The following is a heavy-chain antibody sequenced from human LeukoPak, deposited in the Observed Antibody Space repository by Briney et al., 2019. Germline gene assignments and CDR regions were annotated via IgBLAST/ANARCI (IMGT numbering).Heavy chain of an antibody. Sequence: GGSLRLSCAASGFTFSSYSMNWVRQAPGKGLEWVSSISSSSSYIYYADSVKGRFTISRDNAKNSLYLQMNSLRAEDTAVYYCARDVGDIVVVRGMDVWGQGTTVTVSS. J-gene: IGHJ6*02. CDR2: ISSSSSYI. V-gene: IGHV3-21*01. CDR3: ARDVGDIVVVRGMDV. D-gene: IGHD2-2*01. CDR1: GFTFSSYS.